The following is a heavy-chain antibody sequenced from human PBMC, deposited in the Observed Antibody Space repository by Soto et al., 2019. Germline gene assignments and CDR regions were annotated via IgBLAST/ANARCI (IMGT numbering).Heavy chain of an antibody. V-gene: IGHV3-48*03. CDR2: ISSSGSTI. CDR3: ARDRMAYYYGMDV. CDR1: GFTFSSYE. J-gene: IGHJ6*02. Sequence: PGGSLRLSCAASGFTFSSYEMNWVRQAPGKGLEWVSYISSSGSTIYYADSVKGRFTISRDNAKNSLYLQMNSLRAEDTAVYYFARDRMAYYYGMDVWGQGTTVTVSS.